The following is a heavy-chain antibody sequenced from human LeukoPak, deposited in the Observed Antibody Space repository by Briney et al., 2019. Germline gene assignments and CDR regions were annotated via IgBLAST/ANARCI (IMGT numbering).Heavy chain of an antibody. V-gene: IGHV3-21*06. CDR1: GFTFSSYS. CDR3: ARVGCRGGSCSSGGDYYYGIDV. CDR2: ISSTGNFV. Sequence: GESLRLSCAASGFTFSSYSMNWVRQAPGKGLEWVSSISSTGNFVHYADSVKGRFTISRDNAKNSLYLQMDSLRGEDTAVYFCARVGCRGGSCSSGGDYYYGIDVWGQGTTVTVSS. J-gene: IGHJ6*02. D-gene: IGHD2-15*01.